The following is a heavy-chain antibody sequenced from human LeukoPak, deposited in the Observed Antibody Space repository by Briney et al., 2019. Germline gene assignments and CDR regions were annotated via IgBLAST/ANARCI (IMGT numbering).Heavy chain of an antibody. J-gene: IGHJ1*01. D-gene: IGHD4-11*01. CDR2: IWFDGKNE. Sequence: RSLRLSCAASGFTFSSYGMHWVRQAPGKGLEWVADIWFDGKNEHFADSVKGRFTISRDNSKNTLYLQMNSLRAEDTAVYYCARGLDLGYFHHWGQGTLVTVSS. V-gene: IGHV3-33*01. CDR1: GFTFSSYG. CDR3: ARGLDLGYFHH.